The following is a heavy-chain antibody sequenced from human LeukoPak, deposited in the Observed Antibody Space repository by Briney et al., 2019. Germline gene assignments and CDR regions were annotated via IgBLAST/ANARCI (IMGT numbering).Heavy chain of an antibody. Sequence: ASVKVSCKASGYTFTGYYMHWVRQAPGQGLEWMGRINPNSGGTNYAQKFQGRVTMTWDTSISTAYMELSRLRSDDTAVYYCARVHGSGSYPRAFNYWGQGTLVTVSS. CDR3: ARVHGSGSYPRAFNY. CDR1: GYTFTGYY. J-gene: IGHJ4*02. D-gene: IGHD3-10*01. CDR2: INPNSGGT. V-gene: IGHV1-2*06.